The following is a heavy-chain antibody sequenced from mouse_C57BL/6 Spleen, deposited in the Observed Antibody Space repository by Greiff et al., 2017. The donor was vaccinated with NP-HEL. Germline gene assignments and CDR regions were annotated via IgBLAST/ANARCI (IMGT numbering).Heavy chain of an antibody. CDR1: GYTFTSYW. D-gene: IGHD4-1*01. Sequence: QVQLQQPGAELVKPGASVKMSCKASGYTFTSYWITWVKQRPGQGLEWIGDIYPGGGGTNYNEKFKSKATLTVDTSSSTAYMQLSSLTSEESAVYYCARGAGTWNFDYWGQGTTLTVSS. V-gene: IGHV1-55*01. J-gene: IGHJ2*01. CDR3: ARGAGTWNFDY. CDR2: IYPGGGGT.